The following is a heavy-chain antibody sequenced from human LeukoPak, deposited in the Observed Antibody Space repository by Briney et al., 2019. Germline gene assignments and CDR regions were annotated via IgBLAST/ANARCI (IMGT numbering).Heavy chain of an antibody. CDR1: GFTFDDYA. CDR2: ISWNSGSI. D-gene: IGHD5-18*01. Sequence: PGGSLRLSCAASGFTFDDYAMHWVRQAPGKGLEWVSGISWNSGSIGYADSVKGRFTISRDNAKNSLYLQMNSLRAEDTALYYCATSDSYVYYFDYWGQGTLVTVSS. CDR3: ATSDSYVYYFDY. V-gene: IGHV3-9*01. J-gene: IGHJ4*02.